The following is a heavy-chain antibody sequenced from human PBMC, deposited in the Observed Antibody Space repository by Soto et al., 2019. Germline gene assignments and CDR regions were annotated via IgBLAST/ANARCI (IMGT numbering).Heavy chain of an antibody. V-gene: IGHV3-23*01. J-gene: IGHJ4*02. D-gene: IGHD2-21*01. CDR1: GFTFSSYA. CDR3: AKATSATCTGSICYSFDY. CDR2: FSGGRDTT. Sequence: XESLRLSGVASGFTFSSYAMSWVRQAPGQRLEWVATFSGGRDTTWHADSVKGRFTVSRDSSKNTLSLQMNSLRPEDTALYYCAKATSATCTGSICYSFDYWGQGTLVTVSS.